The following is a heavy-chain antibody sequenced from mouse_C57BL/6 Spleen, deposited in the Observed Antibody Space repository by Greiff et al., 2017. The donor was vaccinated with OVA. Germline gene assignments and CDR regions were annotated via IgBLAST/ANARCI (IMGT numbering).Heavy chain of an antibody. D-gene: IGHD2-4*01. V-gene: IGHV1-5*01. Sequence: EVQLQQSGTVLARPGASVKMSCKTSGYTFTSYWMHWVKQRPGQGLEWIGAIYPGNSDTSYNQKFKGKAKLTAVTSASTAYMELSSLTNEDSAVYYCTRGRLRPHYFDYWGQGTTLTVSS. CDR2: IYPGNSDT. CDR3: TRGRLRPHYFDY. J-gene: IGHJ2*01. CDR1: GYTFTSYW.